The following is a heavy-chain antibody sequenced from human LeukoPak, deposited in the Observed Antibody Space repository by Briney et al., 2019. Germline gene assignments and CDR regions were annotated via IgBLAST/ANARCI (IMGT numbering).Heavy chain of an antibody. V-gene: IGHV1-18*01. CDR1: HYTFTPSG. Sequence: APVRVSCTTSHYTFTPSGITWVRQAPGHGLEWLGWISTHNADIKYARKFQGRVTRTTDTSTKTAYMALRSLRSEDTAVYYGARTPRPHMVVVTVPPQSFDSWGQGTLVTVSS. J-gene: IGHJ4*02. CDR3: ARTPRPHMVVVTVPPQSFDS. D-gene: IGHD2-21*02. CDR2: ISTHNADI.